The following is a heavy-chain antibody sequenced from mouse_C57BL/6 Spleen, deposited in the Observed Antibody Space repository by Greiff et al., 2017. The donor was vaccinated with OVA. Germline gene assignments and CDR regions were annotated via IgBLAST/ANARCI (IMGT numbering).Heavy chain of an antibody. CDR3: TRHFYGSSYDY. CDR1: GYTFTDYE. D-gene: IGHD1-1*01. J-gene: IGHJ2*01. CDR2: IDPETGGT. V-gene: IGHV1-15*01. Sequence: VQLQESGAELVRPGASVTLSCKASGYTFTDYEMHWVKQTPVHGLEWIGAIDPETGGTAYNQKFKGKAILTADKSSSTAHMELRSLTSEDSAVKYCTRHFYGSSYDYWGQGTTLTVSS.